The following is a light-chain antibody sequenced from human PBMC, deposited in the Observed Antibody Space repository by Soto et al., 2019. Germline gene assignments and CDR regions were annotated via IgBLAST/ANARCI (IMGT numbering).Light chain of an antibody. CDR2: DAS. CDR1: QSVSSN. CDR3: QQYKNWPLIT. V-gene: IGKV3-15*01. Sequence: IVMTQSPATLSVSPGERATLSCSASQSVSSNLAWYQQKPGQAPRLLSSDASTGATGIPAGFSGSGSGTEFTLTVSSLQPEDFAVYYCQQYKNWPLITFGQGTRLEIK. J-gene: IGKJ5*01.